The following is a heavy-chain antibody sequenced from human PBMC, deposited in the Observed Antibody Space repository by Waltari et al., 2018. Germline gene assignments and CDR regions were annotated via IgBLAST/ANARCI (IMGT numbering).Heavy chain of an antibody. J-gene: IGHJ4*02. D-gene: IGHD1-26*01. V-gene: IGHV3-48*03. CDR3: ARGEGGANEY. CDR2: ISSGASTI. Sequence: EVRLVESGGGLVQPGGSLRLFCAASGFTFRNYEMNWVRQAPGKELEWRSDISSGASTIYYADSVKGRFTSTRDNTKNSVYLQMDSLRAEDTAIYYCARGEGGANEYWGQGTLVTVS. CDR1: GFTFRNYE.